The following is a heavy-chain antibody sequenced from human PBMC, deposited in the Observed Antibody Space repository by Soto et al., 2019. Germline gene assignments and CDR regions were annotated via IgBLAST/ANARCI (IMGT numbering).Heavy chain of an antibody. CDR2: AYYTGST. V-gene: IGHV4-61*01. CDR3: ARETGLYDTLSGFSRYGMDV. J-gene: IGHJ6*02. Sequence: QVQLQESGPGLVKPSETLSLSCTVSGGSVGSGSYYWSWIRQPPGKGLEGIGYAYYTGSTKYNPSLSSRVTRAVDAAKNQFSLKLRSVTAADTAVYFCARETGLYDTLSGFSRYGMDVWGQGTTVTVSS. CDR1: GGSVGSGSYY. D-gene: IGHD3-9*01.